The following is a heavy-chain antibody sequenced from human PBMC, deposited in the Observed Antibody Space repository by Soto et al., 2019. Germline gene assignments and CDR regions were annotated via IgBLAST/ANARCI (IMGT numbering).Heavy chain of an antibody. Sequence: GASVKVSCKASGGTFSSYAISWVRQAPGQGLEWMGGIIPIFGTANYAQKFQGRVTITADESTSTAYMELSSLRSEDTAVYYCATAGDYYDSSGYWYWGQGTLVTVSS. CDR3: ATAGDYYDSSGYWY. D-gene: IGHD3-22*01. CDR2: IIPIFGTA. J-gene: IGHJ4*02. V-gene: IGHV1-69*13. CDR1: GGTFSSYA.